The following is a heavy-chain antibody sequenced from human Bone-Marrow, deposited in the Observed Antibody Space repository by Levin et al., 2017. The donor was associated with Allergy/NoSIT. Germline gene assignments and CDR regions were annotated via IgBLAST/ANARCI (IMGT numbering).Heavy chain of an antibody. CDR3: VRDGDSVIPFGH. CDR1: GFTFSSHW. D-gene: IGHD4-17*01. V-gene: IGHV3-74*01. Sequence: GGSLRLSCAASGFTFSSHWMHWVRQDPGKGLVWVSRINYDGSDISYADSVKGRFTISRDNAKNTVSLQMNSLRVEDTAVYYCVRDGDSVIPFGHWGQGALVTVSS. J-gene: IGHJ4*02. CDR2: INYDGSDI.